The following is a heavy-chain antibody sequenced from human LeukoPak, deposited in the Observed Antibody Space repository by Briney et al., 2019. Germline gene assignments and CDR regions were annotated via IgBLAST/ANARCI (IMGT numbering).Heavy chain of an antibody. CDR2: IYTSGST. CDR3: ARDLVAFDY. D-gene: IGHD2-15*01. CDR1: GGSFSDYY. Sequence: PSETLSLTCTVSGGSFSDYYWSWIRQPAGKGLEWIGRIYTSGSTNYNPSLKSRVTMSLDMSKNQFSLKLNSVTAADTAVYYRARDLVAFDYWGQGALVIVSS. V-gene: IGHV4-4*07. J-gene: IGHJ4*02.